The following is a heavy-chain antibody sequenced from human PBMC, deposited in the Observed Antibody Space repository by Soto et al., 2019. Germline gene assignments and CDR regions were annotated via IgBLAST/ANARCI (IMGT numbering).Heavy chain of an antibody. CDR1: GFTFTSYA. CDR3: TQDGGSRDWLTVN. J-gene: IGHJ4*02. CDR2: IPGGGDNT. D-gene: IGHD3-9*01. Sequence: EVQLLESGGDLVQPGGSLRLSCAASGFTFTSYAMSWIRQAPGKGLDWVSAIPGGGDNTYNADSVKGRFTISRDNSKNTLYLQMNSLRAEDTAFYYCTQDGGSRDWLTVNWGQGTLVTVSS. V-gene: IGHV3-23*01.